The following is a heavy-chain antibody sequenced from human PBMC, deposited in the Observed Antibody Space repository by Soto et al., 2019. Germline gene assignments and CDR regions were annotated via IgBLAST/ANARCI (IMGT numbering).Heavy chain of an antibody. V-gene: IGHV4-59*01. CDR2: IYYSGST. CDR1: GGSISSYY. CDR3: AGAPDADFWSGPTPQAGYYYYYMDV. D-gene: IGHD3-3*01. Sequence: QVQLQESGPGLVKPSETLSLTCTVSGGSISSYYWSWIRQPPGKGLEWIGYIYYSGSTNYNPSLKRRVPISVDPSKKQFSLKLSSVTAADTAVYYWAGAPDADFWSGPTPQAGYYYYYMDVWGKGTTVTVSS. J-gene: IGHJ6*03.